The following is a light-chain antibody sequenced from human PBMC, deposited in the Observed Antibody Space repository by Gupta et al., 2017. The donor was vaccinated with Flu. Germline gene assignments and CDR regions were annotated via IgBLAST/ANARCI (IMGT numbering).Light chain of an antibody. CDR2: GAS. J-gene: IGKJ1*01. V-gene: IGKV1-39*01. CDR1: QSISNR. CDR3: QHSYSVPWT. Sequence: DIQMTQSPSSLSASVGDRVTISCRASQSISNRLHWYQQKPGKAPKLLIYGASTLQSGVPSRFGGSGSGTDFTLTISSLQPEDFATYYCQHSYSVPWTFGQGTEVEIK.